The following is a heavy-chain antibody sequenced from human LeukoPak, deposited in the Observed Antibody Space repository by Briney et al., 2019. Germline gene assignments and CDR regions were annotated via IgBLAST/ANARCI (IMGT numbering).Heavy chain of an antibody. CDR1: GYTFTGFY. D-gene: IGHD3-22*01. J-gene: IGHJ4*02. Sequence: GASVKVSCKASGYTFTGFYIHWVRQAPGQGLEWMGWINPNSGGTNYAQESEGRVTMTRDTSISTAYVELSRLRSDDTAVYYCATLGDSSGYYLRDYWGQGTLVTVSS. V-gene: IGHV1-2*02. CDR2: INPNSGGT. CDR3: ATLGDSSGYYLRDY.